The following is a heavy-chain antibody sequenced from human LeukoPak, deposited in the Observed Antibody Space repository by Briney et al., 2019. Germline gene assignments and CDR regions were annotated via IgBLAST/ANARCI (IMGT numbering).Heavy chain of an antibody. CDR2: IYYGGST. V-gene: IGHV4-39*01. J-gene: IGHJ4*02. Sequence: PSETLSLTCTVSGGSTSSSSDYWGCIRQPPGKGLECIGSIYYGGSTYYNPSLKSRVNIHVDTSKDQSSLKLSSVPAADTAVYSCASPRPIAVAGTWHYWGQGTLVTVSS. D-gene: IGHD6-19*01. CDR3: ASPRPIAVAGTWHY. CDR1: GGSTSSSSDY.